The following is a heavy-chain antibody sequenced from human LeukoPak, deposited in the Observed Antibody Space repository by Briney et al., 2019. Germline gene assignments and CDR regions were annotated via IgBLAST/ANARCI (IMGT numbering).Heavy chain of an antibody. V-gene: IGHV4-59*01. CDR2: IYYSGSA. J-gene: IGHJ4*02. Sequence: PSETLSLTCTVSGGSISDYSWSWIRQPPGKGLEWIGNIYYSGSANHNPSLKSRVTISRDTSKNQFSLKLTSVTTADTAVYYCARAGGVKTAALDLNYWGQGTLVTVSS. CDR3: ARAGGVKTAALDLNY. CDR1: GGSISDYS. D-gene: IGHD6-25*01.